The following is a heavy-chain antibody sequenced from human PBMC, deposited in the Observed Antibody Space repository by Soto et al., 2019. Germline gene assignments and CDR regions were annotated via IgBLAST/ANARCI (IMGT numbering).Heavy chain of an antibody. CDR2: TYYRSKWYN. J-gene: IGHJ6*02. Sequence: SQTLSLTCAISGDSVSSNSAAWNWIRQSPPRGLEWLGRTYYRSKWYNDYAVSVKSRITINPDTSKNQFSLQLNSVTPEDTAVYYCARARENLNRYYYYGMDVWGQGTTVTVSS. V-gene: IGHV6-1*01. CDR1: GDSVSSNSAA. CDR3: ARARENLNRYYYYGMDV.